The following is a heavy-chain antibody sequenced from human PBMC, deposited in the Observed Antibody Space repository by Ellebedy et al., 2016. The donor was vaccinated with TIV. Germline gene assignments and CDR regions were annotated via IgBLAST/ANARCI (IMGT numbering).Heavy chain of an antibody. CDR1: GGSISGSSYY. Sequence: MPSETLSLTCTVSGGSISGSSYYWGWIRQHPGKGLEWIGYIYYTGSNYYNPSLKSRLIISVDTSTNQFSLKLTSVTAADTAVYYCARGRWLQPYFDYWGQGTPVTVSS. D-gene: IGHD5-24*01. J-gene: IGHJ4*02. V-gene: IGHV4-31*03. CDR3: ARGRWLQPYFDY. CDR2: IYYTGSN.